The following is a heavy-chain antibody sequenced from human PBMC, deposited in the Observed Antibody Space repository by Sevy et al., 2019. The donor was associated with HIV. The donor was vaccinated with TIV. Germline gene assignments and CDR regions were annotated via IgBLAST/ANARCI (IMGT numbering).Heavy chain of an antibody. Sequence: GGSLRLSCTASGFTFSSYAMSWVRQAPGKGLEWVSAISGSGGSTYYADSVKGRFTISRDNSKNTLYLQMNSLRAEDTAVYYCAKDFTPLNFYGDYGYWGQGTLVTVSS. CDR1: GFTFSSYA. CDR2: ISGSGGST. CDR3: AKDFTPLNFYGDYGY. D-gene: IGHD4-17*01. V-gene: IGHV3-23*01. J-gene: IGHJ4*02.